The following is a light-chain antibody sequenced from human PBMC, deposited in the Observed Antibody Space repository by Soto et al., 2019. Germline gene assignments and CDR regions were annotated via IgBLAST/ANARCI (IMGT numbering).Light chain of an antibody. CDR1: QSVSSH. J-gene: IGKJ3*01. V-gene: IGKV3-20*01. Sequence: IVLTQSPGTLSLSPGERATLSCRASQSVSSHLAWYRQKPGQTPRLLIYDASSRATGIPDSISGSGSGTDFTLIISRLEPEDFAMYYCQQYDSAPFTFXPGTNVDSK. CDR2: DAS. CDR3: QQYDSAPFT.